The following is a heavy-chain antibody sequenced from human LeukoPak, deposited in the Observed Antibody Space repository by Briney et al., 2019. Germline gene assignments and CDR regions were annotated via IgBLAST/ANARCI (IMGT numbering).Heavy chain of an antibody. J-gene: IGHJ3*02. D-gene: IGHD2/OR15-2a*01. CDR3: ARDVSMIPPVFDN. V-gene: IGHV3-11*01. CDR2: ISSSGSTI. CDR1: GFTFSDYY. Sequence: GGSLRLSCAASGFTFSDYYMSWIRQAPGKGLEWVSYISSSGSTIYYADSVKGRFTISRDNAKNSLYLQMNSLRAEDTAVYYCARDVSMIPPVFDNWGQGTMVTVSS.